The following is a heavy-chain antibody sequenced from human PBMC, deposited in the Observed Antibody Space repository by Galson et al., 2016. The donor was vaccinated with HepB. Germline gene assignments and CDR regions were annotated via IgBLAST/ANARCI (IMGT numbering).Heavy chain of an antibody. D-gene: IGHD3-10*01. Sequence: SLRLSCAASGLTFSSYAMTWVRQAPGKGLEWVSSISVSGLSSYYAEAVKGRFTIFRDNSKNTVYLEMNTLRIEDTAIYYCANEYGSGFNWFDPWGQGTLVTVSS. CDR3: ANEYGSGFNWFDP. CDR1: GLTFSSYA. J-gene: IGHJ5*02. CDR2: ISVSGLSS. V-gene: IGHV3-23*01.